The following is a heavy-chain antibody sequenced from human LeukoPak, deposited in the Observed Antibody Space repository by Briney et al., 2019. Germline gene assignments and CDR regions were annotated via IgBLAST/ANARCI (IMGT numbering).Heavy chain of an antibody. CDR2: LYGSGNI. D-gene: IGHD2-8*01. Sequence: SETLSLTCTVSDDSIHTVLYYWSRVRQPAGKGLEWLGRLYGSGNINYNPSLQSRLTMSLDTSKNRFSLQLSSVTAADTAVYFCAREGGCTTGSCYYFDSWGLGTLVTVSS. V-gene: IGHV4-61*02. CDR1: DDSIHTVLYY. CDR3: AREGGCTTGSCYYFDS. J-gene: IGHJ4*02.